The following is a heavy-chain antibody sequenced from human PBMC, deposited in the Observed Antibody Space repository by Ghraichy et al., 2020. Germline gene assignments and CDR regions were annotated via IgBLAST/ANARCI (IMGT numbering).Heavy chain of an antibody. V-gene: IGHV3-15*07. CDR1: GFTFSNFW. D-gene: IGHD1-26*01. Sequence: GGSLRLSCAASGFTFSNFWMTWVRQAPGKGLEWVGRIKTNTDGGTAEYAAPVKGRFTISRDDSENMLYLEMNSLKIEDTAVYLCGTAIQWEHGGDFWGQGTLVTVSS. CDR2: IKTNTDGGTA. J-gene: IGHJ4*02. CDR3: GTAIQWEHGGDF.